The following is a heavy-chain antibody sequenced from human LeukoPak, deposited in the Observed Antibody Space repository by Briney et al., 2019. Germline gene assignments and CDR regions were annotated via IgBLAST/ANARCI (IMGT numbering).Heavy chain of an antibody. V-gene: IGHV3-7*01. D-gene: IGHD3-9*01. CDR2: IKYDGSEK. Sequence: PGGSLRLSCADSGFTFSSFWMSWLRQAPGRGLEWVANIKYDGSEKYYVDSVKGRFTISRDNAKNSLYLQMNSLRVDDTAVYYCARDRSDILTGYNDAFDIWGQGTMVTVSS. J-gene: IGHJ3*02. CDR1: GFTFSSFW. CDR3: ARDRSDILTGYNDAFDI.